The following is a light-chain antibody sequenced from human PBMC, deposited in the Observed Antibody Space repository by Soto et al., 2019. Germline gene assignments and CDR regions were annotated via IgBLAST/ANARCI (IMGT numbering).Light chain of an antibody. Sequence: EIVMTQSPATLSVSPGERATLSCRASQSVSSNLAWYQQKPGQAPRLLIYGTSTRATGIPARFSGSGSGTEFTLTISSLQSEDSAVYYCQQYNARPPWTFGQGTKVEIK. J-gene: IGKJ1*01. CDR3: QQYNARPPWT. CDR1: QSVSSN. CDR2: GTS. V-gene: IGKV3-15*01.